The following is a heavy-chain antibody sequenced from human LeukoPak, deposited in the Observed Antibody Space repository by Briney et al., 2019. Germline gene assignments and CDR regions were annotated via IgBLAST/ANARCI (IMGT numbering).Heavy chain of an antibody. CDR1: GFTFSSYA. CDR2: ISGSGGST. CDR3: AKDISVNIRFLEWLTAFDY. D-gene: IGHD3-3*01. V-gene: IGHV3-23*01. J-gene: IGHJ4*02. Sequence: GGSLRLSCAASGFTFSSYAMSWVRQAPGKGLEWVSAISGSGGSTYYADSVKGRFTISRDNSKNTLYLQMNSLRAEDTAVYYCAKDISVNIRFLEWLTAFDYWGQGTLVTVSS.